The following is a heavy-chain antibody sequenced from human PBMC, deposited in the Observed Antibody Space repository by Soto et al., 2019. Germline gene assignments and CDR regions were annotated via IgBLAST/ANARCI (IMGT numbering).Heavy chain of an antibody. Sequence: PSETLSLTCAVSGGSISSGGYSWSWIRQPPGKGLEWIGYIYHSGSTYYNPSLKSRVTISVDRSKNQFSLKLSSVTAADTAVYYCERDNRVIRRRLGWFDPWGQGTLVTVSS. V-gene: IGHV4-30-2*01. CDR3: ERDNRVIRRRLGWFDP. CDR1: GGSISSGGYS. CDR2: IYHSGST. D-gene: IGHD3-3*01. J-gene: IGHJ5*02.